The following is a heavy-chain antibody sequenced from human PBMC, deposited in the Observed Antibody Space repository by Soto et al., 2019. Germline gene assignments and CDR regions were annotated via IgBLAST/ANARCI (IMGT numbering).Heavy chain of an antibody. CDR1: GGSISSGDYY. CDR3: ARGFIVVPAANFEGDAFDI. Sequence: SETLSLTCTVSGGSISSGDYYWSWIRQPPGKGLEWIGYIYYSGSTYYNPSLKSRVTISVDTSKNQFSLKLSSVTAADTAVYYCARGFIVVPAANFEGDAFDIWGQGTMVTVSS. V-gene: IGHV4-30-4*01. CDR2: IYYSGST. J-gene: IGHJ3*02. D-gene: IGHD2-2*01.